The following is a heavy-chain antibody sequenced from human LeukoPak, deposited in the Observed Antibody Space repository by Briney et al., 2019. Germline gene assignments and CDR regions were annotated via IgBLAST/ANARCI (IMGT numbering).Heavy chain of an antibody. CDR3: AKVRGYSYGSLNYYYYYYMDV. CDR2: IRYDGSNK. D-gene: IGHD5-18*01. CDR1: GFTFSSYA. J-gene: IGHJ6*03. V-gene: IGHV3-30*02. Sequence: GGSLRLSCAASGFTFSSYAMSWVRQAPGKGLEWVAFIRYDGSNKYYADSVKGRFTISRDNSKNTLYLQMNSLRAEDTAVYYCAKVRGYSYGSLNYYYYYYMDVWGKGTTVTISS.